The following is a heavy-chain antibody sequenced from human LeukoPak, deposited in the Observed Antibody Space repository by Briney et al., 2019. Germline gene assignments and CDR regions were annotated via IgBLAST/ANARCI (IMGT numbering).Heavy chain of an antibody. CDR2: ISGSGGST. CDR1: GFTFSSYG. V-gene: IGHV3-23*01. Sequence: GGSLRLSCAASGFTFSSYGMSWVRQAPGKGLEWVSAISGSGGSTYYADSVKGRFTISRDNSKNTLYLQMNSLRAEDTAVYYCAKLVGYCGSTSCYACAFDIWGQGTMVTVSS. CDR3: AKLVGYCGSTSCYACAFDI. D-gene: IGHD2-2*01. J-gene: IGHJ3*02.